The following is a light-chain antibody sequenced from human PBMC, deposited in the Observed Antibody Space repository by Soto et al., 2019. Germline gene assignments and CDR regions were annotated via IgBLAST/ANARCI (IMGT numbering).Light chain of an antibody. J-gene: IGKJ4*01. CDR1: QSVSSN. CDR3: QQYNNWPRAT. Sequence: EIVMTQSPATLSVSPGERATLSCRASQSVSSNLAWYQQKPGQAPRLLIYGASSRATGIPARFSGSGSGTEFNMTISSLQSEDFVVYYCQQYNNWPRATFGGGTKVEIK. V-gene: IGKV3-15*01. CDR2: GAS.